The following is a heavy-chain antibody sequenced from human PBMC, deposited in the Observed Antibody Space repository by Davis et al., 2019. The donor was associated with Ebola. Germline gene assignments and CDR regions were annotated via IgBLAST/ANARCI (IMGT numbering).Heavy chain of an antibody. J-gene: IGHJ4*02. CDR3: ATMAYRGYFDY. D-gene: IGHD5-24*01. CDR2: INHSGST. CDR1: GWSFSGYY. V-gene: IGHV4-34*01. Sequence: GSLRLSCAVYGWSFSGYYWSWIRQPPGKGLEWIWEINHSGSTNYNPSLKSRVTISVDTSKNQFSLKLSSVTAADTAVYYCATMAYRGYFDYWGQGTLVTVSS.